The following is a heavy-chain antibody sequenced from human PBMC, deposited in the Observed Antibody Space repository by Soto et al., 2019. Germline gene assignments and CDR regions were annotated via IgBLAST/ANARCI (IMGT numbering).Heavy chain of an antibody. CDR1: GYTFTSYA. D-gene: IGHD4-17*01. CDR3: ARAYGDYVFDY. CDR2: INAGNGNT. J-gene: IGHJ4*02. V-gene: IGHV1-3*01. Sequence: ASVKVSCKASGYTFTSYAMHWVRQAPGQRLEWMGWINAGNGNTKYSQNFQGRVTITRDTSASTAYMELSSLRSEDTAVYYCARAYGDYVFDYWGQGTLVTVSS.